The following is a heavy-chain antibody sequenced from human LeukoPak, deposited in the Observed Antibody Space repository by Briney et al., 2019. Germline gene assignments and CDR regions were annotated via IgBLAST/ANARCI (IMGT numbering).Heavy chain of an antibody. J-gene: IGHJ4*02. CDR1: GGSISSYY. CDR3: ARLQDSSGYYGY. D-gene: IGHD3-22*01. V-gene: IGHV4-59*08. Sequence: KTSGTLSLTCSVSGGSISSYYWNWIRQPPGKGLEWIGSIYYGGSTNYNASLRSRVTISVDSSKNQFSLKLSSVTAADTAVYYCARLQDSSGYYGYWGQGTLVTVSS. CDR2: IYYGGST.